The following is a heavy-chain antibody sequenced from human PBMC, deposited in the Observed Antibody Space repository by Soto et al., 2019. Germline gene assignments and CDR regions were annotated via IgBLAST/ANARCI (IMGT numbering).Heavy chain of an antibody. J-gene: IGHJ5*02. CDR1: GGSISSGDYY. V-gene: IGHV4-30-4*01. D-gene: IGHD3-22*01. Sequence: SETLSLTCTVSGGSISSGDYYWSWIRQPPGKGLEWIGHIYYSGSTSYNPSLKSRVTISVDTSKNQFSLKLSSVTAADTAVFYCARESHYFDSSGYYDRRNWFDPWGQGTLVTVYS. CDR2: IYYSGST. CDR3: ARESHYFDSSGYYDRRNWFDP.